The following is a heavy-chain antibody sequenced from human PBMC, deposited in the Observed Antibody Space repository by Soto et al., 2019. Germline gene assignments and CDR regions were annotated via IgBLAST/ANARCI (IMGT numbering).Heavy chain of an antibody. CDR2: IIPIFGTA. CDR1: GGTFSSYA. D-gene: IGHD3-9*01. Sequence: QVQLVQSGAEVKKPGSSVKVSCKASGGTFSSYAISWVRQAPGQGLEWMGGIIPIFGTANYAQKFQGRVTITADESTSTGYMELSSLRSEDTAVYYCARGAEYYDILTGYYDRAYYFDYWGQGTLVTVSS. V-gene: IGHV1-69*01. CDR3: ARGAEYYDILTGYYDRAYYFDY. J-gene: IGHJ4*02.